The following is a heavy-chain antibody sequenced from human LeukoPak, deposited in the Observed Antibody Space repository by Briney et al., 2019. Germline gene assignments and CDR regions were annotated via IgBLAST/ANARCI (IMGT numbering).Heavy chain of an antibody. CDR1: GYILTNNW. Sequence: GESLKISCKISGYILTNNWIGWVRQVPGKGLEWMGLIYFGNSDTKYSPSFQGQVTFSVDKSISTAYLHWSSLKASDTAMYYCATYSSGMAYDYFDYWGQGTLVTVSS. J-gene: IGHJ4*02. CDR3: ATYSSGMAYDYFDY. V-gene: IGHV5-51*01. D-gene: IGHD3-10*01. CDR2: IYFGNSDT.